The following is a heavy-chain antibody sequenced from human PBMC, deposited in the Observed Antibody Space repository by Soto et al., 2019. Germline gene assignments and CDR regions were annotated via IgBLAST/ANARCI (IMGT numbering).Heavy chain of an antibody. CDR3: AHAYGGRSLY. Sequence: QITLKESGPTLVKPTQTLTLTCTFSGFSLTTDRVGVGWIRQPPGEALEWLAVIYWADSKTYRPPLESRLTITKDTSKNQAALTMTNMDSVDTATYYCAHAYGGRSLYWGQGTLVTVSS. V-gene: IGHV2-5*02. CDR2: IYWADSK. J-gene: IGHJ4*02. D-gene: IGHD1-26*01. CDR1: GFSLTTDRVG.